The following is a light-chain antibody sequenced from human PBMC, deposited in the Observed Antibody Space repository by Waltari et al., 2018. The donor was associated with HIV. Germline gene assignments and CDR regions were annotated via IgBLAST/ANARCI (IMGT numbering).Light chain of an antibody. CDR3: AAWNDRLSGYV. J-gene: IGLJ1*01. CDR1: SSNIGRNY. V-gene: IGLV1-47*01. Sequence: QSVLTQPPSASGTPGQRVTISCSGSSSNIGRNYVYWYQQLPGTAPKLLSYTNNSRPSGVPDRCLGSKSGTSASLAISGLRSEDEADYYCAAWNDRLSGYVFGTGTKVTV. CDR2: TNN.